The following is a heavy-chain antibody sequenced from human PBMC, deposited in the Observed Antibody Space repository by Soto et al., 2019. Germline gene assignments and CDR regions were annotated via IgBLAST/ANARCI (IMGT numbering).Heavy chain of an antibody. CDR1: GFTFSNAW. D-gene: IGHD4-17*01. CDR2: IKSKTDGGTT. V-gene: IGHV3-15*01. CDR3: TTGYDGDYGDAFDI. J-gene: IGHJ3*02. Sequence: GGSLRLSCAASGFTFSNAWMSWVRQAPGKGLEWVGRIKSKTDGGTTDYAAPVKGRFTISRDDSKNTLYLQMNSLKTEDTAVYYCTTGYDGDYGDAFDIWGQGTMVTVSS.